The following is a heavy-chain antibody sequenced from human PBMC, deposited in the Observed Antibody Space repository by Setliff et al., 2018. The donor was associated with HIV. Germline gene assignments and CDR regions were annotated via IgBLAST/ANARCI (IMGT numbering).Heavy chain of an antibody. J-gene: IGHJ4*02. V-gene: IGHV1-46*01. D-gene: IGHD3-16*02. CDR3: ARAYYDSVWGSHRYRFYYFDY. Sequence: ASVKVSCKASGFTFTGYYLHWVRQAPGQGLEWMGIINPSGGSASYAQKFQGRVTMTRDTSTSTVYMELSSLRSEDTAVYYCARAYYDSVWGSHRYRFYYFDYWGQGSLVTVSS. CDR1: GFTFTGYY. CDR2: INPSGGSA.